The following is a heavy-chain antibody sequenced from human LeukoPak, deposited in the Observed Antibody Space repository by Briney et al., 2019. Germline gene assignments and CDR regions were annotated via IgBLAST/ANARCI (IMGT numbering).Heavy chain of an antibody. CDR3: AGWGLRKGYYDSSGTYGFDP. D-gene: IGHD3-22*01. Sequence: ASVKVSCKASGYTFTGYYMHWVRQAPGQGLEWMGRINPNSGGTNYAQKFQGRVTMTRDTSISTAYMELSRLRSDDTAVYYCAGWGLRKGYYDSSGTYGFDPWGQGTLVTVSS. CDR1: GYTFTGYY. J-gene: IGHJ5*02. CDR2: INPNSGGT. V-gene: IGHV1-2*06.